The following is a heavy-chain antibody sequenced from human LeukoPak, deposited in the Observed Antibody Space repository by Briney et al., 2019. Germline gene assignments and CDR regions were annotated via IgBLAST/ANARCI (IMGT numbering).Heavy chain of an antibody. CDR3: ASNGRFGELLSWFDP. CDR2: IYSYNGNT. J-gene: IGHJ5*02. D-gene: IGHD3-10*01. Sequence: ASVQVSCKASGYTFTGYYMHWVRQAPGQGLEWMGWIYSYNGNTNYAQRFQGRVTMTTDTSTRTVYMELGSLRSDDTAVYYCASNGRFGELLSWFDPWGQGTLVTVSS. CDR1: GYTFTGYY. V-gene: IGHV1-18*04.